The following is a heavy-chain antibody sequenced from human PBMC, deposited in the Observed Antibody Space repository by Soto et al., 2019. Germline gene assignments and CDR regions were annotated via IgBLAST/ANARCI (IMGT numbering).Heavy chain of an antibody. CDR3: ARRVLRFYPWGFYYYGMDV. CDR1: GGTFSSYA. Sequence: GASVKVSCKASGGTFSSYAISWVRQAPGQGLEWMGGIIPIFGTANYAQKFQGRVTITADESTSTAYMELSSLRSEDTAVYYCARRVLRFYPWGFYYYGMDVWGQGTTVTVSS. J-gene: IGHJ6*02. V-gene: IGHV1-69*13. D-gene: IGHD3-3*01. CDR2: IIPIFGTA.